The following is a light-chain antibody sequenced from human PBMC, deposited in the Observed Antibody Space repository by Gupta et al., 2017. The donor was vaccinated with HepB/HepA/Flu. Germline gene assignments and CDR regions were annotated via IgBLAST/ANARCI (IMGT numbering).Light chain of an antibody. CDR1: SSNIGSNY. CDR3: AAWDDSRSGYYV. V-gene: IGLV1-47*01. CDR2: RNN. Sequence: QSVLTQPPSASGTPGQRVTISCSGSSSNIGSNYVYWYQQHPGTAPKLLIYRNNQRPSGVPDRFSGSKSGTSASLAISGLRSEDEADYYCAAWDDSRSGYYVFGTGTKVTVL. J-gene: IGLJ1*01.